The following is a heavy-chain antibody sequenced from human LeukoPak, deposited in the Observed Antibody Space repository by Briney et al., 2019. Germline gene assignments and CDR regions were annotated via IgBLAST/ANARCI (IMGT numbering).Heavy chain of an antibody. J-gene: IGHJ4*02. CDR1: GFIFSAYC. V-gene: IGHV3-7*01. D-gene: IGHD6-13*01. CDR2: IKEDGSEK. CDR3: TTAIEAAGFYFDY. Sequence: PGGSLRLSCSASGFIFSAYCMSWVRQAPGRGLEWVATIKEDGSEKYYVDSVRGGLTISRDNAKSSLFLQMNTLRAEHTAVYYCTTAIEAAGFYFDYWGRGTLVPVSS.